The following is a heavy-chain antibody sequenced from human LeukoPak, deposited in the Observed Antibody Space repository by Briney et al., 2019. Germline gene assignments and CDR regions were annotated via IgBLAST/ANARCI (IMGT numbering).Heavy chain of an antibody. J-gene: IGHJ6*04. Sequence: GGSLRLPCAASGFTFSSYWMHWVRQAPGKGLVWVSRINSDGSSTSYADSVKGRFTISRDNAKNTLYLQMNSLRAEDTAVYYCARDKVVVVPAAQYYYYYGMDVWGKGTTVTVSS. D-gene: IGHD2-2*01. CDR2: INSDGSST. V-gene: IGHV3-74*01. CDR3: ARDKVVVVPAAQYYYYYGMDV. CDR1: GFTFSSYW.